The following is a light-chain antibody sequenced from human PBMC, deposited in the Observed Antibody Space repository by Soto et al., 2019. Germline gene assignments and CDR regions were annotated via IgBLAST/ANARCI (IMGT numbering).Light chain of an antibody. CDR3: SSYTTTSTLV. CDR2: EVS. V-gene: IGLV2-14*01. J-gene: IGLJ3*02. CDR1: SSDIGYYNY. Sequence: QSALTQPASVSGSPGQSITISCTGSSSDIGYYNYVSWYQQLPGKAPKRMISEVSNRPSGVSNRFAGSKSGNTASLTISGLQADDEADYYCSSYTTTSTLVFGGGTKVTVL.